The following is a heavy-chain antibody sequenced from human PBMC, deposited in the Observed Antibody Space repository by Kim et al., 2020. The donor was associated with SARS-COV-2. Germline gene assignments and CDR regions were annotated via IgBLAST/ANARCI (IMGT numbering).Heavy chain of an antibody. CDR1: GFTFSHFG. D-gene: IGHD3-16*01. V-gene: IGHV3-48*02. CDR3: ARDRGGGEDY. Sequence: GGSLRLSCAASGFTFSHFGMHWVRQAPGKGLEWVSEISASNTFLNYADFAKGRFTISRDDAKNSLFLQMNSLRDDDSAVYYCARDRGGGEDYWGQGTLVT. CDR2: ISASNTFL. J-gene: IGHJ4*02.